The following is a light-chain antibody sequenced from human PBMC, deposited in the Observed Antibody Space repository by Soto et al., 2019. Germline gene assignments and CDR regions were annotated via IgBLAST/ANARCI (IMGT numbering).Light chain of an antibody. J-gene: IGKJ1*01. V-gene: IGKV1-39*01. Sequence: DIQMTQSPSSLSASVGDRVTITCRASQSIANYLHWYHHKPGKAPKLLIYAASNLQSGVPSRFSGSGSGTDFTLTISGLQPEDFATYYCQQSYTTPPTWTFGQGTRVEIK. CDR1: QSIANY. CDR2: AAS. CDR3: QQSYTTPPTWT.